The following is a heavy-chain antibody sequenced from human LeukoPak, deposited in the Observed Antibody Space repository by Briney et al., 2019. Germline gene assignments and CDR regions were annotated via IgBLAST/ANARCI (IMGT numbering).Heavy chain of an antibody. Sequence: SETLSLTCAVYGGSFSGYYWSWIRQPPGKGLEWIGEINHSGSTNYNPSLKSRVTISVDTSKNQFSLKLSSVTAADTAVYYCARSREYCSSTSCYRRKYYFDYWGQGTLVTVSS. CDR2: INHSGST. V-gene: IGHV4-34*01. J-gene: IGHJ4*02. CDR3: ARSREYCSSTSCYRRKYYFDY. CDR1: GGSFSGYY. D-gene: IGHD2-2*01.